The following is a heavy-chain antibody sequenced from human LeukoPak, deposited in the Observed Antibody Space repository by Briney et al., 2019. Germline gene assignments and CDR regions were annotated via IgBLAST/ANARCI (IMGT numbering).Heavy chain of an antibody. CDR3: AVSGWSLGYCSSTSCYLDY. J-gene: IGHJ4*02. CDR1: GFTFSSYS. Sequence: GGSLRLSCAASGFTFSSYSMNWVRQAPGKGLEWVTSISSSSYIYYADSVKGRFTISRDNAKNSLYLQMNSLRAEDTAVYYCAVSGWSLGYCSSTSCYLDYWGQGTLVTVSS. D-gene: IGHD2-2*03. V-gene: IGHV3-21*01. CDR2: ISSSSYI.